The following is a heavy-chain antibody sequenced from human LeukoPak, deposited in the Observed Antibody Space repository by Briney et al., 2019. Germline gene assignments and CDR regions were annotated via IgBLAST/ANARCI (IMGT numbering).Heavy chain of an antibody. CDR2: ISSSGSTI. CDR3: AREGAAAGYNY. J-gene: IGHJ4*02. D-gene: IGHD6-13*01. CDR1: GFTFNNYA. V-gene: IGHV3-11*01. Sequence: GGSLRLSCAASGFTFNNYAMSWVRQAPGKGLEWVSYISSSGSTIYYADSVKGRFTISRDNAKNSLYLQMNSLRAEDTAVYYCAREGAAAGYNYWGQGTLVTVSS.